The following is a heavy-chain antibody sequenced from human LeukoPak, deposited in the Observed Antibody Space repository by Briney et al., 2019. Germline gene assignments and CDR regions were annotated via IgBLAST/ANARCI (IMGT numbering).Heavy chain of an antibody. J-gene: IGHJ6*03. CDR3: TRVGYYCYYMDV. CDR1: GFTFGDHA. CDR2: IRSEAYGGTT. D-gene: IGHD3-16*01. V-gene: IGHV3-49*04. Sequence: GGSLRLSCTASGFTFGDHAMSWVRQAPGKGLEWVGLIRSEAYGGTTEYAASLKGRLTISRDDSEGIAYLQMDSLNTEDTAVYYCTRVGYYCYYMDVWGKGTTVTVS.